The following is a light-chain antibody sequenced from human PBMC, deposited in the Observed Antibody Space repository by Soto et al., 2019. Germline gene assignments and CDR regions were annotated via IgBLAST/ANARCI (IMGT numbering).Light chain of an antibody. CDR1: QGIRGA. CDR2: DVS. J-gene: IGKJ5*01. V-gene: IGKV1-13*02. CDR3: QQFNSYPIT. Sequence: AIQLTQSPSSLSASVGDRVTITCRASQGIRGALAWYQQRPGKPPKMLIYDVSKLERGVPSRFSGSDSGTHFTLTISSLQAADFATYYCQQFNSYPITFGQGTRLEIK.